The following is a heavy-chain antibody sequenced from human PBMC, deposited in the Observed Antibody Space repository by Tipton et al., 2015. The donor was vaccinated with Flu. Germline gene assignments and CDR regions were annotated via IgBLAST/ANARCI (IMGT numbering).Heavy chain of an antibody. J-gene: IGHJ2*01. CDR1: GGSISSFY. V-gene: IGHV4-59*07. Sequence: TLSLTRTVSGGSISSFYWNWIRQPPGKGLEWIGYIYYSGKSNYNPSLKSRVTMSVDTSKSQFSLKLTSVTAADTAVYYCARMRARDCTLGVCYLWWFDLWGRGTLVTVS. CDR2: IYYSGKS. CDR3: ARMRARDCTLGVCYLWWFDL. D-gene: IGHD2-8*01.